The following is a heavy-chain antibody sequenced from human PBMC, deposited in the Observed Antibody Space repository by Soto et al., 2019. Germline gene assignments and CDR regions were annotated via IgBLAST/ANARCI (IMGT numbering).Heavy chain of an antibody. Sequence: QVQLVQSGAEVKKPGSSVKVSCKASGGTFSSYTISWVRQAPGQGLEWMGRIIPILGIANYAQKFQGRVTITADKSTSSAYMELSSLRSEDTAVYYCAVLAVAAQRYAFDIWGQGTIVTVSS. CDR1: GGTFSSYT. CDR2: IIPILGIA. V-gene: IGHV1-69*02. D-gene: IGHD6-19*01. J-gene: IGHJ3*02. CDR3: AVLAVAAQRYAFDI.